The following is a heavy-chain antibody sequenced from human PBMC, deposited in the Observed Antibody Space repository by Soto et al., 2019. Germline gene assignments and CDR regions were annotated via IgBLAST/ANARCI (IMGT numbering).Heavy chain of an antibody. CDR3: AIPEYSGYGGTDAFDL. V-gene: IGHV3-30*03. Sequence: QVQLVESGGGVVQPGRSLRLSCAASGFTFSSYGMHWVRQAPGRGLEWVAATSYDGSKKYYADSVKGRFTISRDNSKNTLYLEMNSLRAEDTALYYCAIPEYSGYGGTDAFDLWGQGTMVTVSS. J-gene: IGHJ3*01. D-gene: IGHD5-12*01. CDR2: TSYDGSKK. CDR1: GFTFSSYG.